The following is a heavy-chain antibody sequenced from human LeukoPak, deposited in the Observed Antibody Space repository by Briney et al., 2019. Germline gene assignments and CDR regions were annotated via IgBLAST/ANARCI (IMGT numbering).Heavy chain of an antibody. CDR1: GFTFSSYS. CDR2: ISSSSSTI. Sequence: PGGSLRLSCAASGFTFSSYSMNWVRQAPGKGLEWVSYISSSSSTIYYADSVKGRFTISRDNAKNSLYLQMNSLRAEDTAVYYCAKPYYYDSSGYYVDAFDIWGQGTMVTVSS. CDR3: AKPYYYDSSGYYVDAFDI. D-gene: IGHD3-22*01. V-gene: IGHV3-48*01. J-gene: IGHJ3*02.